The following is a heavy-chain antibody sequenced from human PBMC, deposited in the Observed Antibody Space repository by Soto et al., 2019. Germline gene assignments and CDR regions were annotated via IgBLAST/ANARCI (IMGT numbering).Heavy chain of an antibody. D-gene: IGHD1-26*01. Sequence: QVQLVQSGAEVKKPGASVELSCRSSGYTFTSYTIHWVRQAPGQNLEWMGLINAGNGNTKYSQKFQGRVITARDTAATTAYMELSDLRFEDTAVYYCAREWGVDRDTFDIWGQGTMVTVSS. J-gene: IGHJ3*02. CDR3: AREWGVDRDTFDI. CDR2: INAGNGNT. V-gene: IGHV1-3*01. CDR1: GYTFTSYT.